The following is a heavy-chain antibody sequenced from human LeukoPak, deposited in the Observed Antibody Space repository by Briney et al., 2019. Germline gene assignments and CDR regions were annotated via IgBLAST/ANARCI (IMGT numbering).Heavy chain of an antibody. CDR2: IYYSGST. V-gene: IGHV4-39*01. D-gene: IGHD3-22*01. CDR1: GGSISSSSYY. CDR3: ARRSDYYDSSGTDY. J-gene: IGHJ4*02. Sequence: PSETLSLTCTVSGGSISSSSYYWGWIRQPPGKGLEWIGSIYYSGSTYYNPSLKSRVTISVDTSKNQFSLKLSSVTAADTAVYYCARRSDYYDSSGTDYWGQGNLVTVSS.